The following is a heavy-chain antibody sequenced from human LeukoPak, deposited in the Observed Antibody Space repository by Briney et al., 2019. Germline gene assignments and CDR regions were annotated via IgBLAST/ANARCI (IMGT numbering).Heavy chain of an antibody. V-gene: IGHV3-23*01. CDR1: GFTFSSYA. CDR2: ISGSGGST. D-gene: IGHD6-6*01. Sequence: GGSLRLSCAASGFTFSSYAMSWVRQAPGKGLEWVSAISGSGGSTYYADSVKGRFTISRDNSKNTLSLQMNSLRADDTAVYYCAKGGAMYSSSGATHFDYWGQGTLVTVSS. J-gene: IGHJ4*02. CDR3: AKGGAMYSSSGATHFDY.